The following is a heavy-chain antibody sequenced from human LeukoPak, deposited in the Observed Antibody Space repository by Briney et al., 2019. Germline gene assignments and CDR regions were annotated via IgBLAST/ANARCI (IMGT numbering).Heavy chain of an antibody. CDR1: GFTFSSYS. J-gene: IGHJ4*02. D-gene: IGHD2-2*01. CDR2: ISSRSSTI. Sequence: GGSLRLSCAASGFTFSSYSMNWVRQAPGKGLEWVSYISSRSSTIYYADSVKGRFTISRDNAKNSLYLQMNSLRAEDTAVYYCARALGYCSSASCYYFDNWGQETLVAVSS. CDR3: ARALGYCSSASCYYFDN. V-gene: IGHV3-48*01.